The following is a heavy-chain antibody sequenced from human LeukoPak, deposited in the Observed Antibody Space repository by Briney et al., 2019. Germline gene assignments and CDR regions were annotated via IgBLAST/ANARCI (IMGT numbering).Heavy chain of an antibody. CDR1: GGSVSNNN. V-gene: IGHV4-59*02. J-gene: IGHJ3*02. CDR3: ARDMTDYYVRPEHAFDI. CDR2: IYYSGST. D-gene: IGHD3-10*02. Sequence: SKTLSLTCAVFGGSVSNNNWWGWVRQPPGKGLEWIGYIYYSGSTNYNPSLKSRVTISVDTSKNQFSLKLSSVTAADTAVYYCARDMTDYYVRPEHAFDIWGQGTMVTVSS.